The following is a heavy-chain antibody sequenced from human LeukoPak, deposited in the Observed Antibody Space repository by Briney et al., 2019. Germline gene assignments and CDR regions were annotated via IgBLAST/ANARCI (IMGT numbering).Heavy chain of an antibody. CDR3: ARDVSVAGLDY. J-gene: IGHJ4*02. D-gene: IGHD6-19*01. Sequence: PSETLSLTXAVYGGSFSGYYWSWIRQPPGKGLEWIGEINHSGSTNYNPSLKSRVTISVDTSKNQFSLKLSSVTAADTAVYYCARDVSVAGLDYWGQGTLVTVSS. CDR2: INHSGST. CDR1: GGSFSGYY. V-gene: IGHV4-34*01.